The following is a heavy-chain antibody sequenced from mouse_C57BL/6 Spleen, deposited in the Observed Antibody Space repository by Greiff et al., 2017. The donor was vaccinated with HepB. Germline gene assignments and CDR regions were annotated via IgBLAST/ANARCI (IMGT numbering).Heavy chain of an antibody. CDR3: AREKDYSNHYYAMDY. Sequence: QVHVKQPGPELVKPGASVKLSCKASGYTFTSYWMHWVKQRPGQGLEWIGNINPSNGGTNYNEKFKSKATLTVDKSSSTAYMQLSSLTSEDSAVYYCAREKDYSNHYYAMDYWGQGTSVTVSS. CDR2: INPSNGGT. V-gene: IGHV1-53*01. J-gene: IGHJ4*01. CDR1: GYTFTSYW. D-gene: IGHD2-5*01.